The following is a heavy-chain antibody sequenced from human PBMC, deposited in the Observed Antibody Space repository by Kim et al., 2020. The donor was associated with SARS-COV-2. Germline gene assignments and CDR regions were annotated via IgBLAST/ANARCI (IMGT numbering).Heavy chain of an antibody. CDR3: AKVGGYSYGQHGVFDY. V-gene: IGHV3-30*02. D-gene: IGHD5-18*01. J-gene: IGHJ4*02. Sequence: SVKGRFTISRDNSKNTLYLQMNSLRAEDTAVYYCAKVGGYSYGQHGVFDYWGQGTLVTVSS.